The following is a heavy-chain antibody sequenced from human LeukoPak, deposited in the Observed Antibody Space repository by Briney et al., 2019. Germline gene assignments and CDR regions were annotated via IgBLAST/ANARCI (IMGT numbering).Heavy chain of an antibody. CDR2: ITTSSTYT. D-gene: IGHD3-9*01. J-gene: IGHJ3*02. V-gene: IGHV3-21*04. CDR1: GFTFSSYS. Sequence: PGGSLRLCCAASGFTFSSYSMNWVRQAPGKGLEWVSSITTSSTYTFYADSVKGRFTISRDNAKNSLYLQMNSLRAEDTALYYCAKTRGNYDIFTGYPRPMGDAFDIWGQGTMVTVSS. CDR3: AKTRGNYDIFTGYPRPMGDAFDI.